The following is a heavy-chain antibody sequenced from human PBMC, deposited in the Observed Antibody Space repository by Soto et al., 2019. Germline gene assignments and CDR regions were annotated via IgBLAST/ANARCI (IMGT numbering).Heavy chain of an antibody. CDR3: VKAQPSLRTCDY. V-gene: IGHV3-23*01. D-gene: IGHD1-1*01. Sequence: PGLSLRLSCAASGFTFGNYAMNWVRQAPGKGLEWVSTVSGNGAVTYYADSVKGRFTISRDNSRSTLYLQMNNLRAEDTAIYFCVKAQPSLRTCDYWGKGTRAT. CDR2: VSGNGAVT. J-gene: IGHJ4*02. CDR1: GFTFGNYA.